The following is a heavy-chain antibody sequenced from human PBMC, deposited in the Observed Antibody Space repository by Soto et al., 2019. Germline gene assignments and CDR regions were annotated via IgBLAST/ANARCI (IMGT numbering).Heavy chain of an antibody. CDR3: ARLTDCGGDCPLFDY. J-gene: IGHJ4*02. CDR1: GGSISGYY. V-gene: IGHV4-59*01. CDR2: IYYNGST. Sequence: SETLSLTCTVSGGSISGYYWSWIRQPPGKGLEWIDYIYYNGSTNYNPSLKSRVTISVDTSKNQFSLKLSSVTAADTAVYYCARLTDCGGDCPLFDYSGQGTLVTVSS. D-gene: IGHD2-21*02.